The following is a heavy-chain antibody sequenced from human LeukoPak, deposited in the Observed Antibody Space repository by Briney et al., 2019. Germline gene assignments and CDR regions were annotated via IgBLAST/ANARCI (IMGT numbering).Heavy chain of an antibody. D-gene: IGHD5-24*01. CDR2: ISYTGST. CDR3: ASRDGYNYN. Sequence: SETLSLTCTVSGGSVNSYYWSWIRQPPGKGLECIGYISYTGSTDYNPSLKSRVTISLDTSKNQFSLKLSSVTAADTAVYYCASRDGYNYNWGQGTLVIVSS. CDR1: GGSVNSYY. V-gene: IGHV4-59*02. J-gene: IGHJ4*02.